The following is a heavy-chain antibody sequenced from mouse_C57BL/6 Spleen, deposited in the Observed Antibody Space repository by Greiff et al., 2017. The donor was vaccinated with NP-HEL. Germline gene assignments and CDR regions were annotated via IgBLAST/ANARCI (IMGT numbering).Heavy chain of an antibody. J-gene: IGHJ4*01. Sequence: EVQVVESGPGMVKPSQSLSLTCTVTGYSITSGYDWHWIRHFPGNKLEWMGYISYSGRTNYNPSLKSRISITHDTSKNHFFLKLNSVTTEDTATYYCARGTFYYAMDYWGQGTSVTVSS. V-gene: IGHV3-1*01. CDR1: GYSITSGYD. CDR2: ISYSGRT. CDR3: ARGTFYYAMDY.